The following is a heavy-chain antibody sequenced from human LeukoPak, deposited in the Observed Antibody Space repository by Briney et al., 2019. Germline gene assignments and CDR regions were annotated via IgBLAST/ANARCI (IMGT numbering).Heavy chain of an antibody. CDR1: GGPITGYY. J-gene: IGHJ3*01. CDR2: VSYRGST. V-gene: IGHV4-59*01. CDR3: ARPYSSNWYESFPF. Sequence: PSETLSLTCTVFGGPITGYYWSWIRQPPGKGLEWIGYVSYRGSTNYNPSLKSRVTISVDTSKNQFSLKLSSVTAADTAVYYCARPYSSNWYESFPFLGQGTMVTVSS. D-gene: IGHD6-13*01.